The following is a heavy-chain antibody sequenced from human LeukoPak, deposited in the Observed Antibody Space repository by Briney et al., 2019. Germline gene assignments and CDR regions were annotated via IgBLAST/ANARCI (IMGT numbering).Heavy chain of an antibody. Sequence: SETLSLTCTVSGGSISSYYWSWIRQPAGKGLEWIGRIYTSGSTNYNPSLKSRVTMSVDTSKNQFSLKLSSVTAADTAVYYCARAGGVSDWPRVGHYYYGMDVWGRGTTVTVSS. J-gene: IGHJ6*02. D-gene: IGHD6-19*01. CDR2: IYTSGST. V-gene: IGHV4-4*07. CDR3: ARAGGVSDWPRVGHYYYGMDV. CDR1: GGSISSYY.